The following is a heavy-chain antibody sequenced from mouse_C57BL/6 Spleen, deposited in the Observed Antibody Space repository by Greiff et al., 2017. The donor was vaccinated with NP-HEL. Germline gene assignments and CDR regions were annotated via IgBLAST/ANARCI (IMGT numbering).Heavy chain of an antibody. D-gene: IGHD1-1*01. Sequence: VQLQQPGAELVKPGASVKMSCKASGYTFTSYWITWVKQRPGQGLEWIGDIYPGSGSTNYNEKFKSKATLTVDTSSSTAYMQLSSLTSEDSAVYYCARDGLQDGSRDYWGQGTTLTVSS. CDR2: IYPGSGST. V-gene: IGHV1-55*01. J-gene: IGHJ2*01. CDR1: GYTFTSYW. CDR3: ARDGLQDGSRDY.